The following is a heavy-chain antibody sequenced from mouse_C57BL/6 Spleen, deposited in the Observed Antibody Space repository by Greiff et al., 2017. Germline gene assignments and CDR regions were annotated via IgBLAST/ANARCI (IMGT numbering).Heavy chain of an antibody. CDR3: ARHGYYAMDY. CDR2: ISSGSSTI. V-gene: IGHV5-17*01. J-gene: IGHJ4*01. Sequence: EVMLVESGGGLVKPGGSLKLSCAASGFYFSDYGMHWVRQALEKGLEWVAYISSGSSTIYYADTVKGRFTISRDNAKNTLFLQMTSLRSEDTAMYYCARHGYYAMDYWGQGTSVTVSS. CDR1: GFYFSDYG.